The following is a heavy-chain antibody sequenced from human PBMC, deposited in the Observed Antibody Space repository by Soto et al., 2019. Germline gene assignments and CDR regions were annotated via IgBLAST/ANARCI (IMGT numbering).Heavy chain of an antibody. D-gene: IGHD1-1*01. CDR1: GGTFSSYA. V-gene: IGHV1-69*12. J-gene: IGHJ6*02. CDR3: ARPTKPLYYYSGMDV. CDR2: IIPIFGTA. Sequence: QVQLVQSGAEVKKPGSSVKVSCKASGGTFSSYAISWVRQAPGQGLEWMGGIIPIFGTANYAQKFQGRVTITADETTSTAYMKLSSLRSEDPAVYYCARPTKPLYYYSGMDVWGQGTTVTVSS.